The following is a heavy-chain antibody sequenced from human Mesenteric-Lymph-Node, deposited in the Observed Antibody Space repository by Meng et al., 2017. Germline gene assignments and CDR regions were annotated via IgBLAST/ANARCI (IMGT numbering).Heavy chain of an antibody. V-gene: IGHV3-7*01. CDR1: GFTFSSYW. CDR3: ARDSITIFGVVIPSDY. D-gene: IGHD3-3*01. Sequence: GGSLRLSCAASGFTFSSYWMSWVRQAPGKGLEWVANIKQDGSEKYYVDSVKGRFTISRDNAKNSLYLQMNSLRAEDTAVYYCARDSITIFGVVIPSDYWGQGTLVTVSS. J-gene: IGHJ4*02. CDR2: IKQDGSEK.